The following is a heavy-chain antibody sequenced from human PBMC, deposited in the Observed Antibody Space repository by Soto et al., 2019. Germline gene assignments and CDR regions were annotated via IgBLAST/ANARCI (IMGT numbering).Heavy chain of an antibody. CDR3: VKDRYYGSGSYYHGMDV. CDR2: ISNDGSKR. Sequence: GGSLRLSCTTSGFTFSNYGMHWVRQAPGKGLEWVAVISNDGSKRYYADSVKGRFTISRDNSKDTLNLQMNSLRIEDTAVYYCVKDRYYGSGSYYHGMDVWGQGTTVTVSS. J-gene: IGHJ6*02. D-gene: IGHD3-10*01. V-gene: IGHV3-30*18. CDR1: GFTFSNYG.